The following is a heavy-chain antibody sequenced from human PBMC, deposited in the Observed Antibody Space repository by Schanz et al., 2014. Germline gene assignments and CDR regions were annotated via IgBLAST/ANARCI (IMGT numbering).Heavy chain of an antibody. V-gene: IGHV3-66*01. Sequence: EVQLVESGGGLVQPGGSLRLSCAASGFTVSINYMSWVRQAPGKGLEWVSVIYSGGSTYYADSVKGRFTLSRDNSKNTLYLQMNSLRAEDTAVYYCAKGQLLSYYFDYWGQGTLVTVSS. CDR1: GFTVSINY. CDR3: AKGQLLSYYFDY. CDR2: IYSGGST. D-gene: IGHD2-21*01. J-gene: IGHJ4*02.